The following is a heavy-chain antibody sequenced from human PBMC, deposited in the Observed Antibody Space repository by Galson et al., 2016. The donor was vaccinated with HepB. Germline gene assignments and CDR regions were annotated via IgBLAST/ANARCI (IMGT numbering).Heavy chain of an antibody. Sequence: SLRLSCAASGFTFSSHGINWVRQAPGKGLEWVAVISHDGNNKFYADSVKGRFTISRANSKNTPLLQLNSLRAEDTAVYDCAKDPYAVVSRPEYFQHWGQGTLVTVSS. CDR2: ISHDGNNK. V-gene: IGHV3-30*18. D-gene: IGHD2-2*01. CDR3: AKDPYAVVSRPEYFQH. CDR1: GFTFSSHG. J-gene: IGHJ1*01.